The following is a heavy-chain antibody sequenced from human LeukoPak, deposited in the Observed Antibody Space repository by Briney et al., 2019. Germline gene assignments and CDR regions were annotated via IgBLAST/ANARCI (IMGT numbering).Heavy chain of an antibody. V-gene: IGHV5-51*01. J-gene: IGHJ6*02. CDR3: ARLGDGYRSKYGMDV. CDR1: GCSFTSYW. Sequence: GESLKISCKGSGCSFTSYWIGWVRQMPGKGLEWMGVIYPGDSDTRYSPSFQGQVTISADKSISTAYLQWSSLKASDTAMYYCARLGDGYRSKYGMDVWGQGTTVTVSS. CDR2: IYPGDSDT. D-gene: IGHD5-24*01.